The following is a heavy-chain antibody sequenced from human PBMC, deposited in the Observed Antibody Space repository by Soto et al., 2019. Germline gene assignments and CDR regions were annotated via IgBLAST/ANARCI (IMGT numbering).Heavy chain of an antibody. CDR1: GFIFSDYG. V-gene: IGHV3-33*01. J-gene: IGHJ4*02. CDR3: AREGAVAGSQDF. Sequence: VQLVESGGGVVQPGKSLRLSCAASGFIFSDYGIHWVRQAPGKGLEWVALIWYDGSKKYYADSVKGRFTVSRDNINSTLYLEMNSLRVEDSAVYYCAREGAVAGSQDFWGQGTLVTVSS. CDR2: IWYDGSKK. D-gene: IGHD6-19*01.